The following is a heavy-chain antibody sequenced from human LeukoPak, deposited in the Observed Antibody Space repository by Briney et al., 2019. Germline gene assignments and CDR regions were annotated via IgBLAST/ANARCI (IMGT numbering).Heavy chain of an antibody. V-gene: IGHV3-23*01. J-gene: IGHJ4*02. CDR3: AKDLAVDYYDSSGYSDY. CDR1: GFTFSSYA. D-gene: IGHD3-22*01. CDR2: ISGSGGST. Sequence: PGGSLRLSCGASGFTFSSYAMSWVRQAPGKGLEWVSAISGSGGSTYYADSVKGRFTISRDNSKNTLYLQMNSLRAEDTAVYYCAKDLAVDYYDSSGYSDYWGQGTLVTVSS.